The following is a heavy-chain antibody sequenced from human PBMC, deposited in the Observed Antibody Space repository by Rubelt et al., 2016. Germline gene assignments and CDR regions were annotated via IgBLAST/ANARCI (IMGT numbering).Heavy chain of an antibody. J-gene: IGHJ4*02. CDR3: ASSSGWYFDY. V-gene: IGHV3-30*04. Sequence: QVQLVESGGGVVQPGRSLRLSCAASGFTFSSYAMHWVRQAPGKGLEWVAVISYDGTNKYYADSVKGRFTISGANSKNTLYLQMNSLRAEDTAVYYCASSSGWYFDYWGQGTLVTVSS. D-gene: IGHD6-19*01. CDR2: ISYDGTNK. CDR1: GFTFSSYA.